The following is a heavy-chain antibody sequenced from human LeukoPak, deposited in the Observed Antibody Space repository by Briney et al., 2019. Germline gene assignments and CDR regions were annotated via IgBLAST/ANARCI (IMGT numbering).Heavy chain of an antibody. CDR3: ARGPMVRGVYYFDP. CDR2: IYYSGST. V-gene: IGHV4-31*03. D-gene: IGHD3-10*01. CDR1: GGSISSGGHY. J-gene: IGHJ5*02. Sequence: SETMSLTCTVSGGSISSGGHYWSWIRQHPGKGLEWIGYIYYSGSTYYNPSLKSRVTISVDTSKNQFSLKLSSVTAADTAVYYCARGPMVRGVYYFDPWGQGTLVTVSS.